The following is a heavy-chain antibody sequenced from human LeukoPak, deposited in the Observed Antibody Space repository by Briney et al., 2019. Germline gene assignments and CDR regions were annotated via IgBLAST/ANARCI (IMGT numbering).Heavy chain of an antibody. CDR3: ARDGKYYYDSSGYSSIDY. CDR2: IIPIFGTA. Sequence: PVKVSCKASGGTFSSYAISWVRQAPGQGLEWMGRIIPIFGTANYAQKFQGRVTITTDESTSTAYMELSSLRSEDTAVYYCARDGKYYYDSSGYSSIDYWGQGTLVTVSS. V-gene: IGHV1-69*05. J-gene: IGHJ4*02. D-gene: IGHD3-22*01. CDR1: GGTFSSYA.